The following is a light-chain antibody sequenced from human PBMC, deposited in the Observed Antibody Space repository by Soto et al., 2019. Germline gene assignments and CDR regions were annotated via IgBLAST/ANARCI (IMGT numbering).Light chain of an antibody. CDR3: AAWDDGLNGSVV. J-gene: IGLJ2*01. CDR1: SSNIGSNT. V-gene: IGLV1-44*01. CDR2: SNN. Sequence: QSVLTQPPSASGTPGQRVTISCSGSSSNIGSNTVNWYQQLPGTAPKLLIYSNNQRPSGVPDRFSGSKSGTSASLAISGLQAEVEVDYYCAAWDDGLNGSVVFGGGTKVTVL.